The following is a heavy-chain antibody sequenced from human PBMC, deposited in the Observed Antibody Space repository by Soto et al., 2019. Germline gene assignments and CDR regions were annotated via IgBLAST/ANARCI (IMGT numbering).Heavy chain of an antibody. J-gene: IGHJ6*02. CDR1: GGTFRTSA. CDR3: ARDKDRPQLGGNYYYILDV. D-gene: IGHD3-3*02. Sequence: QVQLVQSGAEVKKPGSSVKVSCKASGGTFRTSAISWVRQAPGQGLEWVGGIMPVFPRPKNAHNFQGRVTITADESTSTAYMELSSLRSDDTAVYYCARDKDRPQLGGNYYYILDVWGQGTAVTVSS. CDR2: IMPVFPRP. V-gene: IGHV1-69*12.